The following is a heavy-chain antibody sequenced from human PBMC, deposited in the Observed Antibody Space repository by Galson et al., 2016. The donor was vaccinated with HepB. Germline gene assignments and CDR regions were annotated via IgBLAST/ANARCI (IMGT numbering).Heavy chain of an antibody. CDR3: ARASIAARLGLDR. D-gene: IGHD6-6*01. CDR1: RGSFSGYY. J-gene: IGHJ5*02. V-gene: IGHV4-39*07. Sequence: SETLSLTCAISRGSFSGYYWGWIRQPPGKGLEWIGSIYYSGTTYYNPSLKSRFAISVDTSKNQFSLKVSSVTAADTAVYYCARASIAARLGLDRWGQGTLVTVSS. CDR2: IYYSGTT.